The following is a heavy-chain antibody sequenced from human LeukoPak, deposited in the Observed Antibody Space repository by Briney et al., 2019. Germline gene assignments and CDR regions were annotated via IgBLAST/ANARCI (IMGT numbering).Heavy chain of an antibody. J-gene: IGHJ4*02. V-gene: IGHV3-23*01. CDR3: ARRYCDILTGCCPGY. Sequence: GGSLRLSCAASGFTFSSYAMSWVRQAPGKGLEWVSVISGGGGSTYYADSVKGRFTISRDNSKNTLYLQMNSLRAEDTAVYYCARRYCDILTGCCPGYWGQGTLVTVSS. CDR2: ISGGGGST. CDR1: GFTFSSYA. D-gene: IGHD3-9*01.